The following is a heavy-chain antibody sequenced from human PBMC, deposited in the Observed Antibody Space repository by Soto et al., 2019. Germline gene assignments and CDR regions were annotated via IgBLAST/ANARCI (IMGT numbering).Heavy chain of an antibody. CDR2: IKSKTDGGTT. Sequence: GGSLRLSCAASGFTFSSYSMNWVRQAPGKGLEWVGRIKSKTDGGTTDYAAPVKGRFTISRDDSKNTLYLQMNSLKTEDTAVYYCTTDAPGGGSYYYYGMDVWGQGTTVTVSS. CDR3: TTDAPGGGSYYYYGMDV. J-gene: IGHJ6*02. D-gene: IGHD5-12*01. CDR1: GFTFSSYS. V-gene: IGHV3-15*07.